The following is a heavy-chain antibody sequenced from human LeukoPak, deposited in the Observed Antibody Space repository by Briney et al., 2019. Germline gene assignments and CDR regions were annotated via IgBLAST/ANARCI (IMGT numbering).Heavy chain of an antibody. Sequence: GGSLRLSCAASGFTFSNYWMHWVRQAPGKGLVWVSLINNDGSNTFFADSVKGRFTMSRDNAKNTLYLQMNSLRAEDTAVYYCARDGVATTPLDYWGQGTLVTVSS. J-gene: IGHJ4*02. D-gene: IGHD5-12*01. CDR1: GFTFSNYW. CDR2: INNDGSNT. V-gene: IGHV3-74*01. CDR3: ARDGVATTPLDY.